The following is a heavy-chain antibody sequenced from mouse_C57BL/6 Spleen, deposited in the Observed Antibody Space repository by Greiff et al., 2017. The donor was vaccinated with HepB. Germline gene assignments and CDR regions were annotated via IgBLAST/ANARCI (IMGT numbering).Heavy chain of an antibody. CDR2: ISSGSSTI. J-gene: IGHJ4*01. CDR1: GFTFSDYG. V-gene: IGHV5-17*01. Sequence: EVQGVESGGGLVKPGGSLKLSCAASGFTFSDYGMHWVRQAPEKGLEWVAYISSGSSTIYYADTVKGRFTISRDNAKNTLFLQMTSLRSEDTAMYNCARRWNWAYDYDDYAMDCWGQGTSVTVSS. CDR3: ARRWNWAYDYDDYAMDC. D-gene: IGHD2-4*01.